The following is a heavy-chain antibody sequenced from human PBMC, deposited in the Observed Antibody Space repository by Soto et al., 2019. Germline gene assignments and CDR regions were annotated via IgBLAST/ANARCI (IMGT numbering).Heavy chain of an antibody. CDR2: IYYSGST. Sequence: ASETLSLTCTVSGGSISSYYLSWIRQPPGKGLEWIGYIYYSGSTNYNPSLKSRVTISVDTSKNQFSLKLSSVTAADTAVYYCASLGYGIDYWGQGTLVTVSS. CDR3: ASLGYGIDY. V-gene: IGHV4-59*01. D-gene: IGHD3-16*01. CDR1: GGSISSYY. J-gene: IGHJ4*02.